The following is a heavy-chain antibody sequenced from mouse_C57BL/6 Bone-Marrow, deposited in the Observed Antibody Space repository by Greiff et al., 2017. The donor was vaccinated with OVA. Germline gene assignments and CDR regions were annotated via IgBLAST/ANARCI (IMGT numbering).Heavy chain of an antibody. V-gene: IGHV1-82*01. CDR1: GYAFSSSW. CDR2: IDTGDGDT. J-gene: IGHJ3*01. D-gene: IGHD2-12*01. CDR3: AGGVYDEGAEFAD. Sequence: QVQLQQSGPELVKPGASVKISCTASGYAFSSSWMNWVQQRPGKGLEWIGRIDTGDGDTNYNGKFKGKATLTTYNTSSTAYMQLSSLTSEDAAVFYCAGGVYDEGAEFADRGQGTMVTVSA.